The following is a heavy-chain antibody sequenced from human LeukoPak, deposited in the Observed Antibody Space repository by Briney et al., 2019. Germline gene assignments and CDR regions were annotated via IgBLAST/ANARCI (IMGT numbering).Heavy chain of an antibody. Sequence: KSSETLSLTCTVSGYSISSGYYWDWIRQPPGKGLEWIGYIYYRVTSDYNPSLKSRVTMSVDMSTRQISLKLSSVTAADTAVYYCARAVGGDGSGSLWGPGTLVTVSS. CDR1: GYSISSGYY. CDR2: IYYRVTS. V-gene: IGHV4-61*05. J-gene: IGHJ4*02. D-gene: IGHD3-10*01. CDR3: ARAVGGDGSGSL.